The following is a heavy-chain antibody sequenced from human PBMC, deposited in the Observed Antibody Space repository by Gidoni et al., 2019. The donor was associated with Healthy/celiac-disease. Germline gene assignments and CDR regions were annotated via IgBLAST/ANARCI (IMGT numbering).Heavy chain of an antibody. Sequence: QVQLQQWGAGLLKPSETLSLTCAVYGGSFSGYYWSWIRQPPGKGLEWIGEINHSGSTNYNPSLKSRVTISVDTSKNQFSLKLSSVTAADTAVYYCARGNLGYCSGGSCYEDYWGQGTLVTVSS. J-gene: IGHJ4*02. D-gene: IGHD2-15*01. CDR1: GGSFSGYY. CDR2: INHSGST. V-gene: IGHV4-34*01. CDR3: ARGNLGYCSGGSCYEDY.